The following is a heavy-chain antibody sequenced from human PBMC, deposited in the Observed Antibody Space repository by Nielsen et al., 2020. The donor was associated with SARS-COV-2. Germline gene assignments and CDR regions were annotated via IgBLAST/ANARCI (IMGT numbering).Heavy chain of an antibody. CDR3: ARLDNWFDP. CDR2: IYYSGST. CDR1: GGSISSSSYY. J-gene: IGHJ5*02. V-gene: IGHV4-39*01. Sequence: SETLSLTCTVSGGSISSSSYYWGWIRQPPGKGLEWIGSIYYSGSTYYNPSLKSRVTISVDTSKNQFSLKLSSVTAADTAVYYCARLDNWFDPWGQGTLVTVSA.